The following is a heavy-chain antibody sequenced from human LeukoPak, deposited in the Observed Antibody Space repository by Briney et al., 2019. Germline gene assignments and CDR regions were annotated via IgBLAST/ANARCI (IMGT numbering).Heavy chain of an antibody. D-gene: IGHD3-22*01. CDR1: GYTFTSYD. CDR3: ARGGYYDRSGYFAFDI. V-gene: IGHV1-8*01. J-gene: IGHJ3*02. Sequence: GASVKVSCKASGYTFTSYDINWVRQATGQGLEWMGWMNPNSGNTGYAQKFQGRVTMTRNTSISTAYMDLSSLRSENTAVYCCARGGYYDRSGYFAFDIWGQGTMVTVSS. CDR2: MNPNSGNT.